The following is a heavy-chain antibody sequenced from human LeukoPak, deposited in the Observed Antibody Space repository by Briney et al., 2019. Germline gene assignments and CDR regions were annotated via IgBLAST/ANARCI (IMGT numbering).Heavy chain of an antibody. Sequence: PSETLSLTCTVSGGSISSSSYYWGWIRQPPGTGLEWIGSIYYSGSTFYNPSLKSRVTISVDTSKNQFSLKLSSVTATDTAVYYCAKTQTRVVWGKGTTVTVSS. CDR1: GGSISSSSYY. J-gene: IGHJ6*03. CDR3: AKTQTRVV. V-gene: IGHV4-39*01. CDR2: IYYSGST. D-gene: IGHD3-10*01.